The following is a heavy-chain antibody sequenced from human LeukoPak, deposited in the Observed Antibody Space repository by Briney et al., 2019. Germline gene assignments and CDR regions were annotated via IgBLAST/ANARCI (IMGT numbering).Heavy chain of an antibody. CDR3: ARHFTYYYDSSGYPRDAFDI. J-gene: IGHJ3*02. Sequence: SETLSLTCTVSGGSISPYYWSWIRQSPGKGLVWTGYIYYSGSTNYNPSLKSRVTISVDMSKNQVSLKLSSVTAADTALYYCARHFTYYYDSSGYPRDAFDIWGQGTMVTVSS. D-gene: IGHD3-22*01. V-gene: IGHV4-59*08. CDR2: IYYSGST. CDR1: GGSISPYY.